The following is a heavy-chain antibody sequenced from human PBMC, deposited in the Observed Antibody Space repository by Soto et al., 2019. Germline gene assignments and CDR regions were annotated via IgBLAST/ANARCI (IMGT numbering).Heavy chain of an antibody. CDR2: ISWNSASI. CDR1: GFTFDDYA. CDR3: AKDFTTMVRMCDY. Sequence: DVQLVESGGALVQPGRSLRLSCAASGFTFDDYAMHWVRQAPGKGPEWVSGISWNSASIGYADSVKGRFTISRDNAKKSLYLQMNSLKADDTAVYFCAKDFTTMVRMCDYWGQGTLVTVSS. V-gene: IGHV3-9*01. D-gene: IGHD5-18*01. J-gene: IGHJ4*02.